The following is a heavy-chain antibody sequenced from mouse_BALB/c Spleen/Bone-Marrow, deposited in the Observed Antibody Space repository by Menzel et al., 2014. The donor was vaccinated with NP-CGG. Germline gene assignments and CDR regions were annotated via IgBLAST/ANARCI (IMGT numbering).Heavy chain of an antibody. CDR2: IHPPDSET. Sequence: QVQLQQSGAELVRPGASVKLSCRASDYSFTSYWVNWVKQRPGQGLEWIGMIHPPDSETRLNQKFKDKATLTVDKSSSTAYMQLSSPTSEDSAVYYCARGGYDGWYFDVWGAGATVTVSS. V-gene: IGHV1-74*01. J-gene: IGHJ1*01. CDR1: DYSFTSYW. D-gene: IGHD2-2*01. CDR3: ARGGYDGWYFDV.